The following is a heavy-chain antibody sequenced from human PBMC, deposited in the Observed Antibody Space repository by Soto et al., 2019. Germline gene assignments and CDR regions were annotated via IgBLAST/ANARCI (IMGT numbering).Heavy chain of an antibody. D-gene: IGHD3-9*01. CDR2: IWYDGSNK. Sequence: PGGSLRLSCAASGFTFSSYGMHWVHQAPGKGLEWVAVIWYDGSNKYYADSVKGRFTISRDNSKNTLYLQMNSLRAEDTAVYYCAREGRYDILTGSRSGYYYYGMDVWGQGTTVTVSS. V-gene: IGHV3-33*01. CDR3: AREGRYDILTGSRSGYYYYGMDV. CDR1: GFTFSSYG. J-gene: IGHJ6*02.